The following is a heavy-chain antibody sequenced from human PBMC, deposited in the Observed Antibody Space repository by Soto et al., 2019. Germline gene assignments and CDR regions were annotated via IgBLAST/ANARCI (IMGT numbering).Heavy chain of an antibody. J-gene: IGHJ6*02. D-gene: IGHD3-9*01. CDR2: IDPSDSYT. V-gene: IGHV5-10-1*01. CDR1: GYSFTSYW. CDR3: ARLHQRGDMLTGYSHYYYYGRDV. Sequence: GESLKISCKGSGYSFTSYWISWVRQMPGKGLEWMGRIDPSDSYTNYSPSFQGHVTISADKSISTAYLQWSSLKASDTAMYYCARLHQRGDMLTGYSHYYYYGRDVWGQGTTVTVSS.